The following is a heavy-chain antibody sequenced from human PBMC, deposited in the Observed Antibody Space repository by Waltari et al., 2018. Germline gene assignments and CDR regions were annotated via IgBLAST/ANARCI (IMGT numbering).Heavy chain of an antibody. Sequence: QVQLQQWGAGLLKPSETLSLTCAVSGGSFSGYYWSWIRQPPGKGLEWIGEINHRGSTNYNPSLKSRVTISVDTSKNQFSLKLSSVTAADTAVYYCARAFYGDYGFDYWGQGTLVTVSS. J-gene: IGHJ4*02. CDR2: INHRGST. CDR3: ARAFYGDYGFDY. CDR1: GGSFSGYY. V-gene: IGHV4-34*01. D-gene: IGHD4-17*01.